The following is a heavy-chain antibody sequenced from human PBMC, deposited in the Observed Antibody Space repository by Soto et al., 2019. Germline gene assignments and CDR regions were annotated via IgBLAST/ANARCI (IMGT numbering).Heavy chain of an antibody. J-gene: IGHJ6*03. CDR2: INHSGST. CDR1: GGSFSGYY. D-gene: IGHD3-3*01. Sequence: SETLSLTCAVYGGSFSGYYWSWIRQPPGKGLEWIGEINHSGSTNYNPSLKSRVTISVDTSKNQFSLKLGSVTAADTAVYYCARGPEATFTIFGVVIAPDYYYYYMDVWGKGTTVTVSS. CDR3: ARGPEATFTIFGVVIAPDYYYYYMDV. V-gene: IGHV4-34*01.